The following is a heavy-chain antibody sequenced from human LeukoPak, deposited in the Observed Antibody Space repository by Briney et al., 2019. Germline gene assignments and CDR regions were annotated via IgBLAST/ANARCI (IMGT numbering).Heavy chain of an antibody. CDR2: INPNSGGT. Sequence: ASVKVSCKASGYTFTGYFMHWVRQAPGQGLEWMGWINPNSGGTNYAQKFQGRVTMTTDTSTSTAYMELRSLRSDDTAVYYCARDRLGGGSYPSGWLDPWGQGTLVTVSS. CDR3: ARDRLGGGSYPSGWLDP. V-gene: IGHV1-2*02. D-gene: IGHD1-26*01. J-gene: IGHJ5*02. CDR1: GYTFTGYF.